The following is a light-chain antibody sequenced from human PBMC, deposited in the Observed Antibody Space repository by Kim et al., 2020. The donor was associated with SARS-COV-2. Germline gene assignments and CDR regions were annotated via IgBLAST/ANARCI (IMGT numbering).Light chain of an antibody. V-gene: IGLV3-1*01. CDR1: KLGDKY. CDR3: QAWDSSTNYV. Sequence: SYELTQPPSVSVSPGQTASITCSGDKLGDKYACWYQQKPGQSPVLVIYQDRKRPSGIPERFSGSNSGNTATLTISGTQAMDEADYYCQAWDSSTNYVFGTGTKVTVL. CDR2: QDR. J-gene: IGLJ1*01.